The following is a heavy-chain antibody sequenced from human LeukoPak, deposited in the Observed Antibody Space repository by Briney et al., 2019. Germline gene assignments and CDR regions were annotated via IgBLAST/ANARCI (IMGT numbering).Heavy chain of an antibody. Sequence: SETLSLTCTVFGDSVSRSDSYWDWIRQPPGKALEWIGTLYYSGRTYYSPSLESRVTISVDTSKNQFSLKLSSLTAADTALYFCARRRYYDSSGYLDWGQGTLVTVSS. D-gene: IGHD3-22*01. CDR1: GDSVSRSDSY. J-gene: IGHJ1*01. CDR3: ARRRYYDSSGYLD. CDR2: LYYSGRT. V-gene: IGHV4-39*01.